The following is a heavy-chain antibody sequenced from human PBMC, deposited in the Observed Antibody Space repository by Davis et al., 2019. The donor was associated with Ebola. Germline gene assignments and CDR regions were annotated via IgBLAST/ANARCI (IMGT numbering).Heavy chain of an antibody. J-gene: IGHJ4*02. D-gene: IGHD6-6*01. Sequence: PSETLSLTCAASGFIVSSNYMSWVRQAPGKGLEWVGRIKSKTDGGTTDYAAPVKGRFTISRDDSKNTLYLQMNSLKTEDTAVYYCTAYSSSSVVFFDYWGQGTLVTVSS. CDR2: IKSKTDGGTT. CDR1: GFIVSSNY. CDR3: TAYSSSSVVFFDY. V-gene: IGHV3-15*01.